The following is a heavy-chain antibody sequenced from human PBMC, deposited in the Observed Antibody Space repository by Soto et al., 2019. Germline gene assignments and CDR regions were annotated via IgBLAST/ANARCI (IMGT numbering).Heavy chain of an antibody. Sequence: GGSLRLSCAASGFTFSSYGMHWARQAPEKGLEWVAVIWYDGSNKYYADSVKGRFTISRDNSKNTLYLQMNSLRAEDTVVYYCAREGGRWGSSYYGMDVWGQGTTVTVSS. V-gene: IGHV3-33*01. CDR2: IWYDGSNK. J-gene: IGHJ6*02. CDR1: GFTFSSYG. D-gene: IGHD3-16*01. CDR3: AREGGRWGSSYYGMDV.